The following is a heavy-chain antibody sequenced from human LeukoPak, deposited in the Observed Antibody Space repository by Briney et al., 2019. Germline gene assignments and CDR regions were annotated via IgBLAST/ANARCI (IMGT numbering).Heavy chain of an antibody. CDR1: GFMFRSYT. CDR2: ISSSGLYI. D-gene: IGHD6-19*01. Sequence: PGGSLRLSCAVSGFMFRSYTMNWVRQAPGKGLEWVSSISSSGLYIYYAESMKGRFTISRDNARTSLYLQMNSLRAEDTAVYYCARRSSGWYSLDHWGQGTLVTVSS. V-gene: IGHV3-21*01. CDR3: ARRSSGWYSLDH. J-gene: IGHJ4*02.